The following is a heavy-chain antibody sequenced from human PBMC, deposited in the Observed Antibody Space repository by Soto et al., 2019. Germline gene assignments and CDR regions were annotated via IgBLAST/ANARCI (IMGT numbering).Heavy chain of an antibody. CDR1: GFTFSNYA. CDR3: ANSWTTLTTGFDF. CDR2: ISSDGSEK. V-gene: IGHV3-30*18. D-gene: IGHD4-17*01. Sequence: GSLRLSCVASGFTFSNYAMHWVRQAPGKGLGWVAVISSDGSEKYYLDSVRDRFTISRDNSKNTLYLQMNNLRPEDTAMYYCANSWTTLTTGFDFWGQGALVTVSS. J-gene: IGHJ4*02.